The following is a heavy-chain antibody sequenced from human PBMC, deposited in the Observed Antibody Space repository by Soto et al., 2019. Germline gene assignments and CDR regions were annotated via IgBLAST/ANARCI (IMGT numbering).Heavy chain of an antibody. CDR2: IKQDGSEK. CDR1: GFTFRNYW. J-gene: IGHJ4*02. CDR3: ASWDNWNLADY. D-gene: IGHD1-7*01. V-gene: IGHV3-7*01. Sequence: GGSLRLSCAASGFTFRNYWMSWVRQAPGKGLEWVANIKQDGSEKYYLDSVKGRFTISRDNPKNSLYMQMNSLRAEDTAVYYCASWDNWNLADYWGQGTLVTVSS.